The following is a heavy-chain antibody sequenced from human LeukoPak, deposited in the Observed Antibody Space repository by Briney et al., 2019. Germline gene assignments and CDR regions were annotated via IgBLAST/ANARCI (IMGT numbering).Heavy chain of an antibody. V-gene: IGHV4-34*01. CDR3: AREVYYYDSSGYYQYYYYYMDV. D-gene: IGHD3-22*01. CDR1: GGSFSGYY. Sequence: PSETLSLTCAVYGGSFSGYYWSWIRQPPGKGLEWIGEINHSGSTNYNPSLKSRVTISVDTSKNQFSLKLSSVTAADTAVYYRAREVYYYDSSGYYQYYYYYMDVWGKGTTVTVSS. J-gene: IGHJ6*03. CDR2: INHSGST.